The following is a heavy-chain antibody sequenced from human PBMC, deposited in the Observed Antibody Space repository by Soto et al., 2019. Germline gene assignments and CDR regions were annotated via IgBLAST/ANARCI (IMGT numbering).Heavy chain of an antibody. CDR2: INHSGST. D-gene: IGHD4-17*01. Sequence: SETLSLTCAVYGGSFSGYYWSWIRQPPGKGLEWIGEINHSGSTNYNPSLKSRVTITVDTSKNQFSLKLSSVTAADTAVYYCARRAGDYVYYYGMDVWGQGTTVTVSS. V-gene: IGHV4-34*01. CDR1: GGSFSGYY. J-gene: IGHJ6*02. CDR3: ARRAGDYVYYYGMDV.